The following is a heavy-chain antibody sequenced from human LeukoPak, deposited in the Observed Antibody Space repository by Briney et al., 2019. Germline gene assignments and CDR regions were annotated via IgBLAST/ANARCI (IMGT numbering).Heavy chain of an antibody. CDR2: ISAYNGNT. D-gene: IGHD2-8*01. CDR1: DYTFTNYG. Sequence: GASVTVSCKASDYTFTNYGISWVRQAPGQGREWMGWISAYNGNTYYAQKFQGRVTVTTDTSTSTAYMDLRSLRSDDTAVYYCARTNLDCKNGVCYDYWGQGTPVTVSS. J-gene: IGHJ4*02. V-gene: IGHV1-18*01. CDR3: ARTNLDCKNGVCYDY.